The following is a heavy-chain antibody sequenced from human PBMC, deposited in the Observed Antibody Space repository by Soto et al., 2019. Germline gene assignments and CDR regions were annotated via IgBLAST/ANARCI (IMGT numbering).Heavy chain of an antibody. CDR2: IYYSGST. CDR3: AGGGGYYGSGSYYPFDY. D-gene: IGHD3-10*01. J-gene: IGHJ4*02. V-gene: IGHV4-31*03. Sequence: QVQLQESGPGLVKPSQTLSLTCTVSGGSISSGGYYWSWIRQHPGKGLEWIGYIYYSGSTYYNPSLKSRVTISVAPSKNQFPRKRSSVTAADTAVYYGAGGGGYYGSGSYYPFDYWGQGTLVTVSS. CDR1: GGSISSGGYY.